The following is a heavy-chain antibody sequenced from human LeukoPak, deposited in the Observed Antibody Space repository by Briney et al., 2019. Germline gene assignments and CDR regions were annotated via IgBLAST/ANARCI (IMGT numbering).Heavy chain of an antibody. CDR2: IYSTGST. D-gene: IGHD6-19*01. Sequence: GGSLRLSCVASGFTVSANYMSWVRQAPGKGLECVSVIYSTGSTSYADSVKGRFTISRDNSKNTLYLQMNNLRAEDTAVYYCAAYSSGRQIYYFDYWGQGTLVTVSS. J-gene: IGHJ4*02. V-gene: IGHV3-66*01. CDR3: AAYSSGRQIYYFDY. CDR1: GFTVSANY.